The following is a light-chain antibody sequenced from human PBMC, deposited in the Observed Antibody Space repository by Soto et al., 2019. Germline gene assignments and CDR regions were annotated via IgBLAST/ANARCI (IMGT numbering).Light chain of an antibody. CDR3: QHRSNWPPLT. CDR1: QSVSSY. Sequence: EIVLTQSPATLSLSPGERATLSCRASQSVSSYLAWYQQKPGQAPRLLIDDASNRATGIPARFSGSGSGTDFTLTISSLEPEDFAVYYCQHRSNWPPLTFGGGTKVEIK. CDR2: DAS. V-gene: IGKV3-11*01. J-gene: IGKJ4*01.